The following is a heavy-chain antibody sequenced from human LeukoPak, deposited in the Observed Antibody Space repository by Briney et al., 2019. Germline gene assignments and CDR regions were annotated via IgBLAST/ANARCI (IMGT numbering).Heavy chain of an antibody. CDR1: GFTVSSNY. V-gene: IGHV3-66*01. Sequence: GGSLRLSCAASGFTVSSNYMSWVRQAPGKGLEWVSVIYSGGSTYYADSVKGRFTISRDNSKNTLYLQMNSLRAEDAAVYYCARYYYDSSGYYRTYYFDYWGQGTLVTVSS. CDR3: ARYYYDSSGYYRTYYFDY. D-gene: IGHD3-22*01. J-gene: IGHJ4*02. CDR2: IYSGGST.